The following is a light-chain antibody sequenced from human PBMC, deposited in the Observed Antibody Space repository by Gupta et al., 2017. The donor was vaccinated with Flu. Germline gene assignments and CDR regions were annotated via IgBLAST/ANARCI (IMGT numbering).Light chain of an antibody. V-gene: IGKV3-11*01. CDR3: QQRYEWPPRT. Sequence: ELVLTQSPATLSLSPGERATLPCRASQSVSYYIAWYQQRPGQAPRLLIFDGANGVTGTPARFSGGRSGTNFTLTISSVEPEDFAVYYCQQRYEWPPRTFGQGTRLE. CDR2: DGA. CDR1: QSVSYY. J-gene: IGKJ5*01.